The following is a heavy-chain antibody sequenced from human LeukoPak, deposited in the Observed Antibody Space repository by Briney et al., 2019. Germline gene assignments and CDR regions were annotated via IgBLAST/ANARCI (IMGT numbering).Heavy chain of an antibody. CDR3: ASQQSMVRGAIITLGGPNWFDP. CDR2: IIPIFGTA. Sequence: SVKVSCKASGGTFSSYAISWVRQAPGQGLEWMGGIIPIFGTANYAQKFQGRVTITADESTSTAYMELSSLRSEDTAVYYCASQQSMVRGAIITLGGPNWFDPWGQGTLVTVSS. CDR1: GGTFSSYA. D-gene: IGHD3-10*01. J-gene: IGHJ5*02. V-gene: IGHV1-69*01.